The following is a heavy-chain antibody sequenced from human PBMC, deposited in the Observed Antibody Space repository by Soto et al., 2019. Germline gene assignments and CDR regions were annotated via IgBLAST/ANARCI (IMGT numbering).Heavy chain of an antibody. J-gene: IGHJ4*02. Sequence: SETLSLTCTVSGGSVSSGSYYWSWIRQPPGKGLEWIGYIYYSGSTNYNPSLKSRVTISVDTSKNQFSLKLSSVTAADTAVYYCGAYRSGARGYIGGLDYWGQGTLVTVSS. D-gene: IGHD2-15*01. CDR3: GAYRSGARGYIGGLDY. CDR1: GGSVSSGSYY. V-gene: IGHV4-61*01. CDR2: IYYSGST.